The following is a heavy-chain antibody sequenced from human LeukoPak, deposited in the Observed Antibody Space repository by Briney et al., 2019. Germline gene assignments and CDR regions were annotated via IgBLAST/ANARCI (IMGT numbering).Heavy chain of an antibody. CDR3: ASTMVRGFYYYGMDV. J-gene: IGHJ6*02. CDR1: GGSITSYY. CDR2: IYYSGST. Sequence: SETLSLTCTVSGGSITSYYWSWIRQPPGKGLEWIGYIYYSGSTNYNPSLQGRVTISVGTSRNLFSLKLSSVTAADTAVYYCASTMVRGFYYYGMDVWGQGTTVTVSS. D-gene: IGHD3-10*01. V-gene: IGHV4-59*08.